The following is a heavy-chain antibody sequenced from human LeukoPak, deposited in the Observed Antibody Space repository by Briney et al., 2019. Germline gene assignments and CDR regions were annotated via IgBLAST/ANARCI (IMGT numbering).Heavy chain of an antibody. CDR1: GGTFSSYA. D-gene: IGHD3-22*01. Sequence: SVKVSCKASGGTFSSYAISWVRQAPGQGLEWMGGIIPIFGTANYAQKFQGRVTITADESTSTAYMELSSLRSEDTAVYYCARDLYYYDSSGYYRLDYWGQGTLVTVSS. CDR3: ARDLYYYDSSGYYRLDY. J-gene: IGHJ4*02. V-gene: IGHV1-69*13. CDR2: IIPIFGTA.